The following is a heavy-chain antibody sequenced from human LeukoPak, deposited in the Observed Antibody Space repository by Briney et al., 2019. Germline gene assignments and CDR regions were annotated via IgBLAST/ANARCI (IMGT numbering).Heavy chain of an antibody. J-gene: IGHJ4*02. D-gene: IGHD3-22*01. V-gene: IGHV7-4-1*02. Sequence: ASVTVSCKASGYTFTSYAMNWVRQAPGQGLEWMGWINTNTGNPTYAQGFTGRFVFSLDTSVSTAYLQISSLKAEDTAVYYCASEGSSGRSDYWGQGTLVTVSS. CDR1: GYTFTSYA. CDR2: INTNTGNP. CDR3: ASEGSSGRSDY.